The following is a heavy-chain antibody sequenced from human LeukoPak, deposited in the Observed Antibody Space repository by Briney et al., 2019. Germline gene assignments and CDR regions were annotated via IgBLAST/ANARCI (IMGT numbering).Heavy chain of an antibody. Sequence: PSETLSLTCAVYGGSFSGYYWSWIRQPPGKGLEWTGEINHSGSTNYNPSLKSRVTISVDTSKNQFSLKLSSVTAADTAVYYCARVDYGDYVKGAFDIWGQGTMVTVSS. J-gene: IGHJ3*02. CDR3: ARVDYGDYVKGAFDI. CDR1: GGSFSGYY. D-gene: IGHD4-17*01. V-gene: IGHV4-34*01. CDR2: INHSGST.